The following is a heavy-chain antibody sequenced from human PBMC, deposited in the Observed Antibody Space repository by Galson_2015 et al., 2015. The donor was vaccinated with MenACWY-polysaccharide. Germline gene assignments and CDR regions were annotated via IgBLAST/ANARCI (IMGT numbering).Heavy chain of an antibody. CDR3: ARGSNIWKYLGY. J-gene: IGHJ4*02. CDR1: GVTLSNYG. Sequence: SLRLSCAGSGVTLSNYGMSWVRQAPGKGLEWVSVISDRVDSTHYADSAKGRFTVSRDNSRNTLYLQMNSLRGDDTAVYFCARGSNIWKYLGYWGQGALVTVSS. V-gene: IGHV3-23*01. D-gene: IGHD2/OR15-2a*01. CDR2: ISDRVDST.